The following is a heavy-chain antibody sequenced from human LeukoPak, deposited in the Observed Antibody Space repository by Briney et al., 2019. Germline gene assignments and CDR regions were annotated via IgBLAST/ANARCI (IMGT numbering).Heavy chain of an antibody. J-gene: IGHJ6*02. D-gene: IGHD6-6*01. V-gene: IGHV1-2*02. CDR3: ARDVSSVATAARGHWGVDV. Sequence: ASVRVSCKTSGYTFTGYYIHWVRQAPGQGLEWLGWINPNTGDINYAQKFQGRVTTTRDTSISTAYMELSSLRSDDTAVYYCARDVSSVATAARGHWGVDVWGQGTTVTVSS. CDR1: GYTFTGYY. CDR2: INPNTGDI.